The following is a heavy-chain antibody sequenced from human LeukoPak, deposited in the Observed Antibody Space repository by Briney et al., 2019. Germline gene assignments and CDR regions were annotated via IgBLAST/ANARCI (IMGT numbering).Heavy chain of an antibody. CDR2: IIPIFGTA. CDR3: ARDIRGAGTLAFDY. Sequence: SVKVSCKASGGTFSSYAISWVRQAPGQGLEWMGGIIPIFGTANYAQKFQGRVTITADESTSTAYMELSSLRSEDTAVYYCARDIRGAGTLAFDYWGQGTLVTVSS. J-gene: IGHJ4*02. D-gene: IGHD1-1*01. CDR1: GGTFSSYA. V-gene: IGHV1-69*13.